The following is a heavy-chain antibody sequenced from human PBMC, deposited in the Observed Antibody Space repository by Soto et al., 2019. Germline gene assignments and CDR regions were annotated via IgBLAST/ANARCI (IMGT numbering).Heavy chain of an antibody. CDR3: PKGSIAARGYYHYYGMGV. CDR1: GFTFSSYG. D-gene: IGHD6-6*01. CDR2: ISYDGSNK. V-gene: IGHV3-30*18. Sequence: GGSLRLSCAASGFTFSSYGMHWVRQAPGKGLEWVAVISYDGSNKYYADSVKGRFTISRDNSKNTLYLQMNSLRAEDTRVYYCPKGSIAARGYYHYYGMGVWGESTTV. J-gene: IGHJ6*01.